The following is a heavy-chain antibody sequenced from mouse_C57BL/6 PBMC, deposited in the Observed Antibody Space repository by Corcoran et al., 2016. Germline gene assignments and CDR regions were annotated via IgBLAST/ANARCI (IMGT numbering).Heavy chain of an antibody. Sequence: QVQLQQSGAELVKPGASVKISCKDSGYAFSSYWMNWVKQRPGKGLEWIGQIYPGDGDTNYNGKFKGKATLTADKSSSTAYMQLSSLTSEDSAVYFCARFDYYGSNYYAMDYCGQATSVTVSS. CDR1: GYAFSSYW. CDR2: IYPGDGDT. V-gene: IGHV1-80*01. J-gene: IGHJ4*01. D-gene: IGHD1-1*01. CDR3: ARFDYYGSNYYAMDY.